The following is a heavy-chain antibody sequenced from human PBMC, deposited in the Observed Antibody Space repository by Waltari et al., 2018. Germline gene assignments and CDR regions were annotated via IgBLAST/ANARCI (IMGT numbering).Heavy chain of an antibody. J-gene: IGHJ4*02. Sequence: EVQLLESGGGLVQPGGSLRLSCAASGFTFSSYAMSWVHQAPGKGLEWVSAISGSGGSTYYADSVKGRFTISRDNSKNTLYLQMNSLRAEDTAVYYCAKRWNRGYSYGSRYYFDYWGQGTLVTVSS. CDR1: GFTFSSYA. CDR3: AKRWNRGYSYGSRYYFDY. CDR2: ISGSGGST. V-gene: IGHV3-23*01. D-gene: IGHD5-18*01.